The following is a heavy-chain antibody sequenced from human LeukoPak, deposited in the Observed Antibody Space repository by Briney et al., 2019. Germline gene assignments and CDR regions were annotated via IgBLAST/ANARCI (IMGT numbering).Heavy chain of an antibody. CDR1: GFIFSNYW. V-gene: IGHV3-15*01. Sequence: GGSLRLSCAASGFIFSNYWMNWVRQAPGKGLEWVGRIKSKTEGGTTDYAAPVKGRFTISRDDSQNTVDLQISSLTAEDTAMYFCTTAYIVASTRKFGDYWGQGTLVVVSS. D-gene: IGHD5-12*01. J-gene: IGHJ4*02. CDR3: TTAYIVASTRKFGDY. CDR2: IKSKTEGGTT.